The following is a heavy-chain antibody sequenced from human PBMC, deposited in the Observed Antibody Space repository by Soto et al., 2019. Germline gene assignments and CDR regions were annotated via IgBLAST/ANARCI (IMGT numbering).Heavy chain of an antibody. D-gene: IGHD1-7*01. CDR2: IWYDGSHK. CDR1: GLNFWSYG. J-gene: IGHJ6*02. Sequence: PGGSLRLSCAASGLNFWSYGMHWVRQAPGKGLEWVAGIWYDGSHKYYADKVRGRFTISRDNSKNTLFLQMNSLRAEDTAVFYCARVRITGTTGDYYGMDVWGLGTTVTVS. V-gene: IGHV3-33*01. CDR3: ARVRITGTTGDYYGMDV.